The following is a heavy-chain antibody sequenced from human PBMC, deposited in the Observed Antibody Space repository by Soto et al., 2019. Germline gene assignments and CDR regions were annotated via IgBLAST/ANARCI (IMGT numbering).Heavy chain of an antibody. J-gene: IGHJ4*01. CDR2: VLPISGST. CDR3: ATIRVRGGPLRFED. D-gene: IGHD5-12*01. CDR1: GGLISKYS. V-gene: IGHV1-69*06. Sequence: QVQLVQSGAEVRKPGSSVKVSCKTSGGLISKYSFNWVRQAPGQGLEWMGGVLPISGSTDYAQKFQGRLTITADRSTSTVDMELSRLRSDDTANYYCATIRVRGGPLRFEDGGQGMLISVSS.